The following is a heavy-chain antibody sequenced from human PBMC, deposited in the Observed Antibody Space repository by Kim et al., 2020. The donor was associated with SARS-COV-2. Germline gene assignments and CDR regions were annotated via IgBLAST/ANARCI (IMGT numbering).Heavy chain of an antibody. D-gene: IGHD5-12*01. V-gene: IGHV3-21*01. CDR1: GFTFSSYS. CDR3: ARDTSPRLATLGYDAFD. Sequence: GGSLRLSCAASGFTFSSYSMNWVRQAPGKGLEWVSFISSSSSYIYYADSVKGRFTISRDNAKNSLYLRMNSLGAEDTAVYFCARDTSPRLATLGYDAFD. J-gene: IGHJ3*02. CDR2: ISSSSSYI.